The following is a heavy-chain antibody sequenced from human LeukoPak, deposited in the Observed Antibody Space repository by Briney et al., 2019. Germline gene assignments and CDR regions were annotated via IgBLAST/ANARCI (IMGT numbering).Heavy chain of an antibody. J-gene: IGHJ4*02. CDR3: ARDGREWPLDY. D-gene: IGHD3-3*01. V-gene: IGHV3-11*01. Sequence: GGSLRLSCAASGFTFSDYCMSWLRQAPGKGLEGVSYISSSGSTIYYADSVKGRFTISRDNAKNSLYLQMNSLRAEDTAVYYCARDGREWPLDYWGQGTLVTVSS. CDR1: GFTFSDYC. CDR2: ISSSGSTI.